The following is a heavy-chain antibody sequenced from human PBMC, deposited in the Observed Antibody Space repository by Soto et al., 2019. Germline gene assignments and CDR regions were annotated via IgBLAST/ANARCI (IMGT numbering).Heavy chain of an antibody. Sequence: ASGPTLVNPTQTLTLTCTFSGFSLSTSGVGVGWIRQPPGKALEWLALIYWDDDKRYSPSLKSRLTITKDTSKNQVVLTMTNMDPVDTATYYCAHRFSNDFWSGYYVGFDPWGQGTLVTVSS. CDR3: AHRFSNDFWSGYYVGFDP. V-gene: IGHV2-5*02. CDR2: IYWDDDK. CDR1: GFSLSTSGVG. J-gene: IGHJ5*02. D-gene: IGHD3-3*01.